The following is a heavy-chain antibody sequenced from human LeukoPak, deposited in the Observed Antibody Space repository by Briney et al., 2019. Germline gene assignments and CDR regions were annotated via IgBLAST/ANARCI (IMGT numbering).Heavy chain of an antibody. CDR2: INSDGTST. J-gene: IGHJ4*02. D-gene: IGHD5-18*01. CDR3: ATSERGCIYGFMGY. Sequence: GGSLRLSCAASGFSFTAYAMSWFRQTPGKGLEWVSRINSDGTSTSYADSVKGRFTISRDNAKNTLYLQMNSLRAEDTAVYYCATSERGCIYGFMGYWGQGTLVTVSS. V-gene: IGHV3-74*01. CDR1: GFSFTAYA.